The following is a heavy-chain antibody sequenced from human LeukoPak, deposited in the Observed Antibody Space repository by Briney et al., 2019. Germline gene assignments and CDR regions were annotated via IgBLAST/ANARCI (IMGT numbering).Heavy chain of an antibody. CDR3: AREGWEELGHYFDY. CDR2: IHSDGTT. V-gene: IGHV3-53*01. Sequence: PGGSLRLSCAASGFPVSSNYMTWVRQAPQKGLEWVSTIHSDGTTYYVDSVKGRFLISRDISQNTVYLEMNSLRAEDAAVYYCAREGWEELGHYFDYWGQGTVVTVS. CDR1: GFPVSSNY. J-gene: IGHJ4*02. D-gene: IGHD1-26*01.